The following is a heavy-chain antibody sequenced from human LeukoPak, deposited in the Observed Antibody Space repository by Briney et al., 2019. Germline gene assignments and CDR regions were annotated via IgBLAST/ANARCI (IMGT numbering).Heavy chain of an antibody. CDR1: GFTFSSNG. CDR3: AKEYCSGRCSEDYFDY. D-gene: IGHD2-15*01. Sequence: GESLRLSCAASGFTFSSNGMHWVRQAPGKGLEWVAVISYYGRTKYYADSVKGRFTISRDNSKNTLYLQLDSLRAEDTAVYYCAKEYCSGRCSEDYFDYWGQGTLVTVSS. V-gene: IGHV3-30*18. CDR2: ISYYGRTK. J-gene: IGHJ4*02.